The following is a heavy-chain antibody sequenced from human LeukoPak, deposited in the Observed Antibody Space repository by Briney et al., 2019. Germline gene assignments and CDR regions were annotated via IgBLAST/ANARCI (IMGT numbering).Heavy chain of an antibody. J-gene: IGHJ3*02. CDR1: GYTFTNYG. D-gene: IGHD2-2*01. CDR2: ISAYNSNT. V-gene: IGHV1-18*01. CDR3: ARDLIVIIPTAVAGAFDI. Sequence: EASVTVSCKASGYTFTNYGISWVRQAPGQGLEWMGWISAYNSNTNYAQKFQGRVTLTTDTSTSTAYMELRSLRSDDTAVYYCARDLIVIIPTAVAGAFDIWGQGTMVTVSS.